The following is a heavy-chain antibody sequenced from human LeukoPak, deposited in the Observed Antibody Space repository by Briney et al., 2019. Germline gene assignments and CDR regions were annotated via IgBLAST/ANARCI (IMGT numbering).Heavy chain of an antibody. D-gene: IGHD1-26*01. CDR3: AKAATWAYNWFDP. CDR1: GFTFSNYA. J-gene: IGHJ5*02. CDR2: ISGSGSTT. Sequence: GGSLRLSCAASGFTFSNYAMGWVRQAPGKGLEWVSGISGSGSTTYYADSVKGRFTISRDNSKNTLYLQMNSLRGDDTAVYYCAKAATWAYNWFDPWGQGTLVTVSS. V-gene: IGHV3-23*01.